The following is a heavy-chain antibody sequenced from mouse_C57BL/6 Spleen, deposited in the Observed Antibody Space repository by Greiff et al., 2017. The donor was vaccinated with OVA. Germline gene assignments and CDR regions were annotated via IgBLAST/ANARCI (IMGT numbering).Heavy chain of an antibody. CDR2: IWSGGST. J-gene: IGHJ1*03. D-gene: IGHD1-1*01. CDR1: GFSLTSYG. Sequence: VMLVESGPGLVQPSQSLSITCTVSGFSLTSYGVHWVRQSPGKGLEWLGVIWSGGSTDYNAAFISRLSISKDNSKSQVFFKMNSLQADDTAIYYCATHYYGSSDWYFDVWGTGTTVTVSS. V-gene: IGHV2-2*01. CDR3: ATHYYGSSDWYFDV.